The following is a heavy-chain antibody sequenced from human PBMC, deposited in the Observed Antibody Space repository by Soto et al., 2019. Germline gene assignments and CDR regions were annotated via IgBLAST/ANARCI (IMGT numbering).Heavy chain of an antibody. V-gene: IGHV1-69*02. D-gene: IGHD2-15*01. CDR1: GGTFSSYT. CDR3: AAPKDGYCSGGSCYSAFDI. CDR2: IIPILGIA. J-gene: IGHJ3*02. Sequence: SVKVSCKASGGTFSSYTISWVRQAPGQGLEWMGRIIPILGIANYAQKFQGRVTITADKSTSTAYMELSSLRSEDSAVYYCAAPKDGYCSGGSCYSAFDIWGQGTMVTVSS.